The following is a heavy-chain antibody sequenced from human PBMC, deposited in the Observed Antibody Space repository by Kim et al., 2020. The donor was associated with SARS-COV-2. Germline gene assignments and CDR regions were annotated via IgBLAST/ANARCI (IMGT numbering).Heavy chain of an antibody. J-gene: IGHJ4*02. CDR2: TRNKANSYTT. CDR1: GFTFSDHY. V-gene: IGHV3-72*01. Sequence: GGSLRHSCAASGFTFSDHYMDWVRQAPGKGLEWVGRTRNKANSYTTEYAASVKGRFTISRDDSKNSLYLQMNSLKTEDTAVYYCARVLTDYGDYVFGYWGQGTLVTVSS. CDR3: ARVLTDYGDYVFGY. D-gene: IGHD4-17*01.